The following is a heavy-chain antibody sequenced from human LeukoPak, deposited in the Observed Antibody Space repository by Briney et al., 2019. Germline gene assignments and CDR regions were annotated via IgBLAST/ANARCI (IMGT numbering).Heavy chain of an antibody. Sequence: GGSLRLSCAASGFTFRNYDMHWVRQPPGKGLEWVAFIRYDGSTNYYAESVKGRSTISRDNSKNTMYLQIDSLRVEGTAVYYCAKAIARGADYWGQGTLVTVSS. CDR2: IRYDGSTN. D-gene: IGHD3-10*01. V-gene: IGHV3-30*02. J-gene: IGHJ4*02. CDR3: AKAIARGADY. CDR1: GFTFRNYD.